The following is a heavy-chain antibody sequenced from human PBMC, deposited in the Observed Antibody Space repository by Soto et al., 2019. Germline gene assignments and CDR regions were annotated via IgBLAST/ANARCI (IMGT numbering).Heavy chain of an antibody. CDR2: INHSGST. CDR3: ARGLYGYGYLGRAHNWFDP. CDR1: GGSFSGYY. Sequence: SETLSLTCAVYGGSFSGYYWSWIRQPPGKGLEWIGEINHSGSTNYNPSLKSRVTISVDTSKNQFSLKLSSVTAADTAVYYCARGLYGYGYLGRAHNWFDPWGQGTLVTVSS. J-gene: IGHJ5*02. D-gene: IGHD5-18*01. V-gene: IGHV4-34*01.